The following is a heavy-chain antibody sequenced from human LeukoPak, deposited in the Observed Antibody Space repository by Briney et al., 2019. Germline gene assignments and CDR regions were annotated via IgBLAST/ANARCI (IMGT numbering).Heavy chain of an antibody. J-gene: IGHJ4*02. Sequence: SETLSLTCIVSGVSMIDNNFYWGWSRPSPQKGPEWIVSIYYNGKHLYNPSPKGRVNISVCATQNPLSLKLSSLTAPRPALFFCARDSFGVVRDYWGRGILVTVSS. CDR3: ARDSFGVVRDY. CDR1: GVSMIDNNFY. D-gene: IGHD3-3*01. V-gene: IGHV4-39*07. CDR2: IYYNGKH.